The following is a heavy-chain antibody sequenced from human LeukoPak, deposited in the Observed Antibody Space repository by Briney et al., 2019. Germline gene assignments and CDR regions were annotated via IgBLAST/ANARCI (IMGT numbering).Heavy chain of an antibody. V-gene: IGHV3-21*01. D-gene: IGHD2-15*01. Sequence: GGSLRLSCAASGFTFSSYGMNWVRQAPGKGLEWVSSISSSSSYIYYADSVEGRFTISRDNAKNSLYLQMNSLRAEDTAVYYCARDDCSGGSCYKLDPWGQGTLVTVSS. CDR1: GFTFSSYG. CDR2: ISSSSSYI. CDR3: ARDDCSGGSCYKLDP. J-gene: IGHJ5*02.